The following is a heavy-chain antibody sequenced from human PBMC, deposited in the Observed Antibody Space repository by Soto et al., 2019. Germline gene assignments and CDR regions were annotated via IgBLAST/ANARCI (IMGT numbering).Heavy chain of an antibody. Sequence: GESPKISCKGSGYSFTSYWIGWVRQMPGKGPEWMGIIYPGDSDTRYSPSFQGQVTISADKSISTAYLQWSSLKASDTAMYYCARGSGPAGGQYLPHDAFDIWGQGTMVTVSS. CDR1: GYSFTSYW. V-gene: IGHV5-51*01. D-gene: IGHD6-25*01. J-gene: IGHJ3*02. CDR2: IYPGDSDT. CDR3: ARGSGPAGGQYLPHDAFDI.